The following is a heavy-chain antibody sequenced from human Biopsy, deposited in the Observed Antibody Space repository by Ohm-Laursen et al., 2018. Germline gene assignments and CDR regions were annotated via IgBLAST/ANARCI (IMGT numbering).Heavy chain of an antibody. CDR1: GFTFSVYA. Sequence: SLRISCAASGFTFSVYAMHWVRQAPGKGLEWVAIIWYDGSSEYYADSVKGRFTISRDDSRNTVYLQMNSLRAEDTAIYYCARDPIVGSKADGMDVWGQGTTVTVSS. CDR3: ARDPIVGSKADGMDV. J-gene: IGHJ6*02. D-gene: IGHD1-26*01. CDR2: IWYDGSSE. V-gene: IGHV3-33*01.